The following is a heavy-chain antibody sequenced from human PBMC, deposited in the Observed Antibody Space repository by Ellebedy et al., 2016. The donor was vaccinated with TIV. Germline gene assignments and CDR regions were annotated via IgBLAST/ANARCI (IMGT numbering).Heavy chain of an antibody. CDR2: IYYSGST. CDR1: GGSISSYY. D-gene: IGHD2-15*01. J-gene: IGHJ5*02. CDR3: ARGPLYCSGGSCYDNWFDP. V-gene: IGHV4-59*01. Sequence: MPSETLSLTCTVSGGSISSYYWSWIRQPPGKGLEWIGYIYYSGSTNYNPSLKSRVTISVDTSKNQFSLKLSSVTAADTAVYYCARGPLYCSGGSCYDNWFDPWGQGTLVTVSS.